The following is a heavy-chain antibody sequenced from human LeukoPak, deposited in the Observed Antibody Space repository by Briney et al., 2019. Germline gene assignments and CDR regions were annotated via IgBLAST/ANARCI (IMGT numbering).Heavy chain of an antibody. J-gene: IGHJ5*02. CDR1: GFTFSSYS. D-gene: IGHD6-19*01. Sequence: PGGSLRLSCAASGFTFSSYSMNWVRQAPGKGLEWVSSISSSSSYIYYADSVKGRFTISRDNAKNSLHLQMNSLRAEDTAVYYCARGGAVAGTEESWFDPWGQGTLVTVSS. CDR3: ARGGAVAGTEESWFDP. CDR2: ISSSSSYI. V-gene: IGHV3-21*01.